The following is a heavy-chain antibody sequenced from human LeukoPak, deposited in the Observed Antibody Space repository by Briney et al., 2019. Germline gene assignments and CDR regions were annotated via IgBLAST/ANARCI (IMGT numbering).Heavy chain of an antibody. CDR2: IQQHGSET. Sequence: GGSLSLSCEGSGFTFSNYWMSWVRQAPGKGLEWVANIQQHGSETYYGDSVKGRFTISRDNAKNSLYLQMNSLRAEDTAVYYCVWSSTWDKRFYLDQWGQGTLVTVSS. D-gene: IGHD6-6*01. CDR3: VWSSTWDKRFYLDQ. J-gene: IGHJ4*02. CDR1: GFTFSNYW. V-gene: IGHV3-7*01.